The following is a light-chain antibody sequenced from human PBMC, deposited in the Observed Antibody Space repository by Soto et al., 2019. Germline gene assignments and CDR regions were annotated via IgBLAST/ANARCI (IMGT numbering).Light chain of an antibody. CDR2: GAS. V-gene: IGKV3-15*01. CDR1: QSVSSN. Sequence: EIVMTQSPATLSVSPGERATLSCRASQSVSSNLAWYQQKPGQAPRLLIYGASTRATGIPARFSGSGSGTEFTLTISSLQSEDSAVYYCHHYNNWPYTFGPGTKLEIK. CDR3: HHYNNWPYT. J-gene: IGKJ2*01.